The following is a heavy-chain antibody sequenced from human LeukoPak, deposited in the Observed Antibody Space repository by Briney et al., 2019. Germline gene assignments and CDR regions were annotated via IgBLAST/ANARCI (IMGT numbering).Heavy chain of an antibody. J-gene: IGHJ5*02. CDR3: ARSKVRGVISKDWFDP. D-gene: IGHD3-10*01. CDR2: IYHSGST. Sequence: SGTLSLTCTVSGYSISSGYYWGWIRQPPGKGLEWIGSIYHSGSTYYNPSLKSRVTISVDTSKNQFSLKLSSVTAADTAVYYCARSKVRGVISKDWFDPWGQGTLVTVSS. V-gene: IGHV4-38-2*02. CDR1: GYSISSGYY.